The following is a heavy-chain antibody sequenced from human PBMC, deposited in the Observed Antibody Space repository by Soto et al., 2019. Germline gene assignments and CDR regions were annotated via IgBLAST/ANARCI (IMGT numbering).Heavy chain of an antibody. J-gene: IGHJ4*02. CDR1: GGSISSYY. Sequence: SETLSLTCTVSGGSISSYYWSWIRQPPGKGLEWIGYIYYSGSTNYNPSLKSRVTISVDTSKNQFSLKLSSVTAADTAVYYCARQYSSSRGFAYWGQGNLVTVSS. D-gene: IGHD6-6*01. V-gene: IGHV4-59*08. CDR3: ARQYSSSRGFAY. CDR2: IYYSGST.